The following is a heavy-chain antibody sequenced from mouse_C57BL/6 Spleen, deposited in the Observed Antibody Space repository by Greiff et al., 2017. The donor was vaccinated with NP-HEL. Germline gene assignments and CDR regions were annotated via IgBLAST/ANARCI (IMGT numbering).Heavy chain of an antibody. J-gene: IGHJ4*01. Sequence: QVQLQQPGAELVRPGTSVKLSCKASGYTFTSYWMHWVKQRPGQGLEWIGVIDPSASYTNYNQKFKGKATLTVDTASSTAYMQLSSLTSDDSAVYYCARRSLLLYYAMDYWGQGTSVTVSS. CDR1: GYTFTSYW. CDR2: IDPSASYT. CDR3: ARRSLLLYYAMDY. D-gene: IGHD2-1*01. V-gene: IGHV1-59*01.